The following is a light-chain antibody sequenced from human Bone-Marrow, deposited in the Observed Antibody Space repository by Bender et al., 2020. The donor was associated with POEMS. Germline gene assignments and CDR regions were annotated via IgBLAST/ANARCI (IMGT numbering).Light chain of an antibody. CDR3: QAWDSSTVV. J-gene: IGLJ2*01. CDR1: KLENKY. V-gene: IGLV3-1*01. Sequence: SAELSQPPSVSVSPGQTATITCSGHKLENKYASWYQQKPGQTPVLVIYHDTKRPAGIPDRFSASNSGNTATLIISGTLAMDEADYHCQAWDSSTVVFGGGTKLTVL. CDR2: HDT.